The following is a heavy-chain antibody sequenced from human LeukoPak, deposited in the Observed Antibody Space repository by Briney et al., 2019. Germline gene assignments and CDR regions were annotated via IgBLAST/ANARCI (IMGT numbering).Heavy chain of an antibody. Sequence: PSETLSLTCTVSGGSISSSSYYWGWIRQPPGKGLEWIGSIYYSGSTYYNPSLKSRVTISVDTSKNQFSLKLSSVTAADTAVYYCARQFYYDSRGYSPIAYYYYMDVWGKGTTVTISS. CDR3: ARQFYYDSRGYSPIAYYYYMDV. J-gene: IGHJ6*03. V-gene: IGHV4-39*01. D-gene: IGHD3-22*01. CDR1: GGSISSSSYY. CDR2: IYYSGST.